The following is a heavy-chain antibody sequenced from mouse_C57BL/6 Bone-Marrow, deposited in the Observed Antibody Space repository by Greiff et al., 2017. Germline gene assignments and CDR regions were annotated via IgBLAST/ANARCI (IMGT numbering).Heavy chain of an antibody. Sequence: QVQLQQSGAELVRPGTSVKLSCKASGYTFTSYWMHWVKQRPGQGLEWIGVIDPSDSYTNYNQKFKGKATLTVDTSSSTAYMQLSSLTSEDSAVYYCARSPLITTVVAPDYWGQGTTLTVSS. J-gene: IGHJ2*01. CDR3: ARSPLITTVVAPDY. V-gene: IGHV1-59*01. D-gene: IGHD1-1*01. CDR2: IDPSDSYT. CDR1: GYTFTSYW.